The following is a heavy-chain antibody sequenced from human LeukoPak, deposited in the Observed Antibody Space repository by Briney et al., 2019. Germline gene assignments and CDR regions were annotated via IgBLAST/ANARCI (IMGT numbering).Heavy chain of an antibody. CDR2: ISYDGGYK. CDR3: ARGRFKVLRGVTQGPEFDY. Sequence: GGSLRLSCAASGFTLSSYDIHWVRQAPGKGLEWVTGISYDGGYKSYAGSVKGRFTISRDNSKNTLYVQMDSLRPEDTAVYYCARGRFKVLRGVTQGPEFDYWGQGTQVTVSS. CDR1: GFTLSSYD. D-gene: IGHD3-10*01. V-gene: IGHV3-30*03. J-gene: IGHJ4*02.